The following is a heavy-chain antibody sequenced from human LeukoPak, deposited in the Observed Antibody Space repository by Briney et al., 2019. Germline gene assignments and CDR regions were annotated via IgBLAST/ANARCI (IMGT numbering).Heavy chain of an antibody. V-gene: IGHV3-66*01. CDR1: AFSVSSNY. CDR3: ARGVTTILTFYY. J-gene: IGHJ4*02. Sequence: GGSLRLSCAASAFSVSSNYMSWVRQAPGRGLEWVSVIYSGGSTYYADSVKGRFTISRDTSKNTLYLQMNSLRAEDTAVYYCARGVTTILTFYYWGQGTLVTVSS. CDR2: IYSGGST. D-gene: IGHD5-12*01.